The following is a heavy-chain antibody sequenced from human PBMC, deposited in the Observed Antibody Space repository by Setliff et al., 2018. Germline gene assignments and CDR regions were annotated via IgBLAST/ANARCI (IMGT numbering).Heavy chain of an antibody. CDR1: GGSISSGDYY. J-gene: IGHJ5*02. CDR3: ARGIGGYCSSMSCSNESWP. Sequence: SETLSLTCTVSGGSISSGDYYWSWIRQHPGKGLEWIGYIYYSGSTYYNPSLKSRVTISVDTSKNQFSLKLSSVTAADTAVYYCARGIGGYCSSMSCSNESWPWGQGTLVTVSS. V-gene: IGHV4-31*03. CDR2: IYYSGST. D-gene: IGHD2-2*01.